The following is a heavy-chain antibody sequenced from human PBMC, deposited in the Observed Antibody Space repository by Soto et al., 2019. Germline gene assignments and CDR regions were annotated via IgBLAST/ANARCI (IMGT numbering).Heavy chain of an antibody. J-gene: IGHJ4*02. CDR1: GYTFTSYG. D-gene: IGHD2-21*02. CDR3: ARDRNIVVVTLFDY. V-gene: IGHV1-18*01. CDR2: ISAYNGNT. Sequence: QVQLVQSGAEVKKPGASVKVSCKASGYTFTSYGISWVRQAPGQGLEWLGWISAYNGNTNYAQKLQGRVTMTTDTSTRTAYIELRSPRSDDTAVYSCARDRNIVVVTLFDYWGQVTLVTVAS.